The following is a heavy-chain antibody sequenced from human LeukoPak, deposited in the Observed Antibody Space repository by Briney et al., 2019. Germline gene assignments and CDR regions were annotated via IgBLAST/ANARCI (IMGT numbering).Heavy chain of an antibody. CDR3: ARGRTVGASHRHYYMDV. CDR2: INHSGST. V-gene: IGHV4-34*01. J-gene: IGHJ6*03. D-gene: IGHD1-26*01. Sequence: LSETLSLTCAVYGGSFSGYYWSWIRQPPGKGLEWIGEINHSGSTNYNPSLKSRVTISVDTSKNQFSLKLSSVTAADTAVYYCARGRTVGASHRHYYMDVWGKGTTVTVSS. CDR1: GGSFSGYY.